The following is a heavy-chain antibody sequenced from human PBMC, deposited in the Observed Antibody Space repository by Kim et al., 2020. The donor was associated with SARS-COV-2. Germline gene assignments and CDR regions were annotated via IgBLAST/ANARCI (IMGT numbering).Heavy chain of an antibody. Sequence: ASVKVSCKASGYTFTRYDINWVRQATGQGLEWMGWMNPNSGNTDSAQKFQGRVTMTRDTSITTAYLELSGLGSEDSAVYYCARGLWTGTILSNYYMDVWGGGTTVTVSS. J-gene: IGHJ6*03. CDR3: ARGLWTGTILSNYYMDV. V-gene: IGHV1-8*01. CDR2: MNPNSGNT. CDR1: GYTFTRYD. D-gene: IGHD1-7*01.